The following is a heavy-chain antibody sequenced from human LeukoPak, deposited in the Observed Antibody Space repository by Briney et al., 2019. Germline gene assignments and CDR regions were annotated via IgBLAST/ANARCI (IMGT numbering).Heavy chain of an antibody. D-gene: IGHD3-22*01. CDR1: GFTVSSNY. J-gene: IGHJ4*02. V-gene: IGHV3-66*01. Sequence: GGSLRLSCAASGFTVSSNYMSWVRQAPGKGLEWVSVIYSGGSTYYADSVKGRFTISRDNSKNTLYLQMNSLRAEDTAVYYCARGGTYYYDSSGYYLYWGQGTLVTVSS. CDR3: ARGGTYYYDSSGYYLY. CDR2: IYSGGST.